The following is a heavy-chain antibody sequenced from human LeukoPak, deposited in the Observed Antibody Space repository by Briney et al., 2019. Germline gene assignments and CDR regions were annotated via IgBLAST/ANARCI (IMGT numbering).Heavy chain of an antibody. J-gene: IGHJ5*02. CDR1: GYTFTGYY. V-gene: IGHV1-2*02. D-gene: IGHD5-24*01. Sequence: GASVKVSCKASGYTFTGYYMHWVRQAPGQGLEWMGWIDPNSGGTNYAQKFQGRVTMTRDTSISTAYMELSRLRSDDTAFYKWAREYEMATLMNWFDPWGQGTLVTVSS. CDR3: AREYEMATLMNWFDP. CDR2: IDPNSGGT.